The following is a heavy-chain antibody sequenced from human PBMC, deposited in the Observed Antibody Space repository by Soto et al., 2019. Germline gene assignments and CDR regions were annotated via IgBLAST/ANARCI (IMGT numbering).Heavy chain of an antibody. D-gene: IGHD3-16*01. J-gene: IGHJ5*02. CDR3: ARVFNERGEDWFDP. CDR1: GFTFSSYE. V-gene: IGHV3-48*03. CDR2: ITSSGSII. Sequence: GGSLRLSCAASGFTFSSYEMNWVRQAPGKGLEWVSYITSSGSIIYYADSVKGRFTISRDNAKNSLYLQMNSLRAEDTAVYYCARVFNERGEDWFDPWRQGTLVTVSS.